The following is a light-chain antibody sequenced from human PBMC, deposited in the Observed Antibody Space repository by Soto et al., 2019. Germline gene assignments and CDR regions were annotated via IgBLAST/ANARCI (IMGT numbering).Light chain of an antibody. V-gene: IGKV1D-12*01. Sequence: DIQMTQSPSSVSASVGDRVTITCRASQGITNRLAWYQQKPGKAPKLLIFAASNLQSGVPVRFSGSGSGTDFILSINSLQPEDVATYYCQQLDSFPLTFGQGTRL. J-gene: IGKJ5*01. CDR1: QGITNR. CDR3: QQLDSFPLT. CDR2: AAS.